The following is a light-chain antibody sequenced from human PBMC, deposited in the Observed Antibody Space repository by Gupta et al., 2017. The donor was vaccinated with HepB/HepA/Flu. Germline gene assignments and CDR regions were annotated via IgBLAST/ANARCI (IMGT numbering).Light chain of an antibody. Sequence: VSGTPGQSITISCIGSSSHVGSYNLVSWYHQHPGEAPKLMIYEVSKRPSGVSNRFSGSKSGNTASLTISGHQAEDEADYYCYSYASSSPGVFGGGTKVTVL. CDR2: EVS. V-gene: IGLV2-23*02. CDR3: YSYASSSPGV. CDR1: SSHVGSYNL. J-gene: IGLJ3*02.